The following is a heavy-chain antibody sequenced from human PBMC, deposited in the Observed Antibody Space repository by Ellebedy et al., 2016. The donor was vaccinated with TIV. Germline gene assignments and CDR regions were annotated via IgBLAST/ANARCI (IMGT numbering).Heavy chain of an antibody. CDR1: GFSFRSYW. Sequence: GESLKISCAASGFSFRSYWMSWVRQAPGKGLEWVANIYQDGSDQYYVDSVKGRFTISRDNANKLLFLQMNSLRVEDTAVYNCARRGSYGDYAVQVNSWFDRWGQGALVTVSS. J-gene: IGHJ5*02. CDR3: ARRGSYGDYAVQVNSWFDR. CDR2: IYQDGSDQ. D-gene: IGHD4-17*01. V-gene: IGHV3-7*01.